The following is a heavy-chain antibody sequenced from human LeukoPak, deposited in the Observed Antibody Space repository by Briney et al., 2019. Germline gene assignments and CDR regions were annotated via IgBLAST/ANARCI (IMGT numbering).Heavy chain of an antibody. D-gene: IGHD6-13*01. CDR2: IYSGGST. Sequence: GGSLRLSCAASGFTVSSNYMSWVRQAPGKGLEWVSVIYSGGSTYYADTVKGRFTISRDNSKNTLYLQMNSLRAEDTAVYYCASSSWPPGHYYYGMDVWGQGTTVTVSS. CDR1: GFTVSSNY. J-gene: IGHJ6*02. CDR3: ASSSWPPGHYYYGMDV. V-gene: IGHV3-66*01.